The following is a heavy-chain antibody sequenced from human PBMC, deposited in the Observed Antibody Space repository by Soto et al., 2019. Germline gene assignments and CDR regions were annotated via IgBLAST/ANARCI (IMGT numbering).Heavy chain of an antibody. CDR3: TRRYNWNDNYVYP. J-gene: IGHJ5*02. V-gene: IGHV4-39*01. D-gene: IGHD1-20*01. CDR2: SYYSGTT. CDR1: GASISVRSYY. Sequence: PSETLSLTCTVSGASISVRSYYWTWIRQPPGKGLEWIGSSYYSGTTYFNPSLKSRATISVDTSKNQFSLRLTSVTAADTAIYYCTRRYNWNDNYVYPWGPGALVTVSS.